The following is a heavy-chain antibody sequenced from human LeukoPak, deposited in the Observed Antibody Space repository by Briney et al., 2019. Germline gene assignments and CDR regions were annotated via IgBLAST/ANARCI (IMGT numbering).Heavy chain of an antibody. CDR3: ARLYYSGGSCYSGLGSADY. CDR1: GVSICSYL. D-gene: IGHD2-15*01. CDR2: IYYSGST. V-gene: IGHV4-59*08. J-gene: IGHJ4*02. Sequence: SETLSLTRAVSGVSICSYLWSWVRQPPGTGLEWCGYIYYSGSTYYNPSLKRRVTISVDTSKNQFSLKLSSVTAADTAMYYCARLYYSGGSCYSGLGSADYWGQGTLVTVAS.